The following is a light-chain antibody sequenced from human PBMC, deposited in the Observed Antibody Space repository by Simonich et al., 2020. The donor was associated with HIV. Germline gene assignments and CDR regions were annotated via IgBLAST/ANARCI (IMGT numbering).Light chain of an antibody. CDR1: SSNIRSNT. V-gene: IGLV1-44*01. CDR3: QSYDNSLSVHVV. CDR2: RNN. J-gene: IGLJ2*01. Sequence: QSVLTQPPSASGTPGHRVTISCSGSSSNIRSNTVNWYQQLPGTAPKLLIYRNNQRPSGVPDRFSGSKSGTSASLAISGLQGEDEADYYCQSYDNSLSVHVVFGGGTKLTVL.